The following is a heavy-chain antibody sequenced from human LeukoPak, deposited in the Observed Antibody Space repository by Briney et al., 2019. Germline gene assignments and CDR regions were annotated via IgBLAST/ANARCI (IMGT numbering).Heavy chain of an antibody. CDR2: ISGYNDDT. V-gene: IGHV1-18*01. Sequence: ASVKVSCKASGYSLSSYGITWVRQAPGQGLEWTGWISGYNDDTRYAQRFQGRVTMTTDTSTTTAYMELRSLRSDDTAVYYCAREGDHYDSSGYYREYWGQGTLVTVSS. J-gene: IGHJ4*02. CDR1: GYSLSSYG. CDR3: AREGDHYDSSGYYREY. D-gene: IGHD3-22*01.